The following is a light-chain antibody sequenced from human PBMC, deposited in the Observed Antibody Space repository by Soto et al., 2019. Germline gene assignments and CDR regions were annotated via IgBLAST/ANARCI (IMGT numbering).Light chain of an antibody. V-gene: IGLV2-23*01. Sequence: QSALTQPASVSGSPGQSITISCTGTSSDVGSYNLVSWYQQHPGKAPKLIIYDGIKRPSGVSSRFSGSQSGNTASLTISGLQAEDEAKYFCCSYADSRPSPYVFGTGTKLTVL. CDR3: CSYADSRPSPYV. CDR1: SSDVGSYNL. CDR2: DGI. J-gene: IGLJ1*01.